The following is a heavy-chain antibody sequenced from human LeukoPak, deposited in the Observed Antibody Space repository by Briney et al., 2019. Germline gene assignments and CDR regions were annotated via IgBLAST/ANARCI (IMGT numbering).Heavy chain of an antibody. J-gene: IGHJ4*02. CDR3: ARGPNSNWSGLDL. Sequence: GGSLRLSCTASGFSFSGHWMHWARQLPGKGLVWVSRISPTGSATSYADSVKGRFTVSRDNAKNTLYLQVNNLRAEDTAVYYCARGPNSNWSGLDLWGQGTLLTVSS. D-gene: IGHD6-6*01. V-gene: IGHV3-74*01. CDR2: ISPTGSAT. CDR1: GFSFSGHW.